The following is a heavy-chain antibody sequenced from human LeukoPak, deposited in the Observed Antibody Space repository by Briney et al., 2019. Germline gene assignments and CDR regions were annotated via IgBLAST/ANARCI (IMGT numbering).Heavy chain of an antibody. CDR1: GFTFSNAW. CDR3: TGILAYCGGDCYPGFDY. D-gene: IGHD2-21*02. CDR2: IKSKTDGGTT. Sequence: GGSLRLSCAASGFTFSNAWMSWVRQAPGKGLEWVGRIKSKTDGGTTDYAAPVKGRFTISRDDSKNTLYLQMNSLKTEDTAVYYCTGILAYCGGDCYPGFDYWGQGTLVTVSS. V-gene: IGHV3-15*01. J-gene: IGHJ4*02.